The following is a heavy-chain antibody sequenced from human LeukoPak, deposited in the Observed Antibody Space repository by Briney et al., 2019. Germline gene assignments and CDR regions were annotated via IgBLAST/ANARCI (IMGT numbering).Heavy chain of an antibody. D-gene: IGHD4-23*01. Sequence: SETLSLTCTVSGGSISSNTYYWGWIRQPPGKGLEWIGSIYYSGSTYYNPSLKSRVTISVDTSKNQFSLKLTSVTAADTAVYYCARRSGGNTSLAKRFDYWGQGTLVIVSS. V-gene: IGHV4-39*01. CDR1: GGSISSNTYY. CDR2: IYYSGST. CDR3: ARRSGGNTSLAKRFDY. J-gene: IGHJ4*02.